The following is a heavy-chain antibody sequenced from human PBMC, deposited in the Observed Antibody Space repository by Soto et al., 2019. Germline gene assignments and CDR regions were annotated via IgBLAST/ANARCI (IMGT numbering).Heavy chain of an antibody. CDR2: ISSSGSTI. Sequence: EVQLVESGGGLVQPGGSLRLSCAASGFTFSSYEMNWVRQAPGKGLEWVSYISSSGSTIYYADSVKGRFTISRDNAKNSLYLQMNSLRAEDTAVYYCARAGDSGYAQRPYYFDYWGQGTLVTVSS. V-gene: IGHV3-48*03. J-gene: IGHJ4*02. CDR3: ARAGDSGYAQRPYYFDY. D-gene: IGHD5-12*01. CDR1: GFTFSSYE.